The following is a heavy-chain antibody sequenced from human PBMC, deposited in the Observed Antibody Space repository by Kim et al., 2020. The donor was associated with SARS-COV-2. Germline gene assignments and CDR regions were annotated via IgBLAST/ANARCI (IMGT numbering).Heavy chain of an antibody. CDR1: GFTVSSNY. J-gene: IGHJ4*02. V-gene: IGHV3-66*02. Sequence: GGSLRLSCAASGFTVSSNYMSWVRQAPGKGLEWVSVIYSGGSTYYADSVKGRFTISRDNSKNTLYLQMNSLRAEDTAVYYCARDPPIQYDSSGYSDWGQGTLVTVSS. CDR3: ARDPPIQYDSSGYSD. D-gene: IGHD3-22*01. CDR2: IYSGGST.